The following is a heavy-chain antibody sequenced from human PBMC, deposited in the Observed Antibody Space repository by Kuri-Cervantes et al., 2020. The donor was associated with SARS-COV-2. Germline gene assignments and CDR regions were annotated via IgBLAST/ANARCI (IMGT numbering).Heavy chain of an antibody. CDR3: ARESGRTFYDSSAYLGEPRYYYYYMDV. CDR2: IIPFVGTA. D-gene: IGHD3-22*01. J-gene: IGHJ6*03. Sequence: SVKVSCKASGGTFSSYAISWVREAPGQGLEWMGRIIPFVGTAHYAQKFQGRVTISADKSTSTAYMELSSLRSEDTAVYYCARESGRTFYDSSAYLGEPRYYYYYMDVWGKGTTVTVSS. CDR1: GGTFSSYA. V-gene: IGHV1-69*04.